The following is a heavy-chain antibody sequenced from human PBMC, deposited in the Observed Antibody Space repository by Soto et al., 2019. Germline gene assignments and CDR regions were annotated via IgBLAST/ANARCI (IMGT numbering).Heavy chain of an antibody. CDR1: GYTFTDYY. J-gene: IGHJ4*02. Sequence: GASVKVSCKASGYTFTDYYMHWVRQAPGQGLEWMGWLNPDTGATNYAEKFQGRVTMTRDTSSSTAYMEVIRLRSDDTAVYYCARKVATLNFDYWGQGTLVTASS. D-gene: IGHD5-12*01. V-gene: IGHV1-2*02. CDR3: ARKVATLNFDY. CDR2: LNPDTGAT.